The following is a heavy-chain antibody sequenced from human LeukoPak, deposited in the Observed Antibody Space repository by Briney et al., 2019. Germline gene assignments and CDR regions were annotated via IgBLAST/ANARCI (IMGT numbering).Heavy chain of an antibody. V-gene: IGHV4-39*02. Sequence: PSETLSLTCTGSGGSISSSRYYWGWIRQPPGKGLEWIGSIYYSGSTYYNPSLKSRVTISVDTSKNQFSLKLSSVTAADTAVYYCAREWGETYYYMDDWGKGTTVTVSS. J-gene: IGHJ6*03. D-gene: IGHD3-16*01. CDR1: GGSISSSRYY. CDR3: AREWGETYYYMDD. CDR2: IYYSGST.